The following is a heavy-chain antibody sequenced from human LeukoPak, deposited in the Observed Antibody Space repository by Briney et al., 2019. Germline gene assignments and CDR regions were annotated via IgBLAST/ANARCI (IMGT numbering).Heavy chain of an antibody. J-gene: IGHJ1*01. CDR2: INPHSGGT. CDR1: GYTFTDYY. D-gene: IGHD2-21*02. Sequence: ASVKVSCKASGYTFTDYYMHWVRQAPGQGLEWMGWINPHSGGTNFAQNFQDRVTMTRDTSISTAYMELSRLRSDDTAVYYCAAGYCGGDCYYRKIEYFQHWGQGTLVTVSS. CDR3: AAGYCGGDCYYRKIEYFQH. V-gene: IGHV1-2*02.